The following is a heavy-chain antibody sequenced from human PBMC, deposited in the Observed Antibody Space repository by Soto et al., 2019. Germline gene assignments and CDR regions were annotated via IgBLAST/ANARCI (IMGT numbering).Heavy chain of an antibody. Sequence: QVQLQESGPGLVKPSGTLSLTCAVSSGSISPSDWWNWVRQPPGKGLEWLGEIYDSGSTNYNPSPXXRXXISVNKSRTQFALILNSVAVADAAVYYCARAGYSCSWAFDYWGQGTAVTVSS. CDR2: IYDSGST. CDR3: ARAGYSCSWAFDY. CDR1: SGSISPSDW. V-gene: IGHV4-4*02. J-gene: IGHJ4*02. D-gene: IGHD5-18*01.